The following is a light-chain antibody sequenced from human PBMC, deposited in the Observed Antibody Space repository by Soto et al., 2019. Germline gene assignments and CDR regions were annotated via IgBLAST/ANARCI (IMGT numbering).Light chain of an antibody. CDR3: QQYYSDPLT. CDR2: DAS. J-gene: IGKJ4*01. CDR1: QNINNY. V-gene: IGKV1-33*01. Sequence: IQMTQSASSLSASVGHRVTITCQASQNINNYLNWYQQKPGRAPKLLIYDASNLEAGVPSRFSGSGSETDYTLTISRLQSEGFATYYCQQYYSDPLTFGGGTKVDIK.